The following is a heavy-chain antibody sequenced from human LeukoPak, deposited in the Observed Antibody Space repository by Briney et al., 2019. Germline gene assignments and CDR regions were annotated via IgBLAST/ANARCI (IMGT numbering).Heavy chain of an antibody. CDR2: IIPIFGTA. J-gene: IGHJ5*02. CDR3: ARIVVVAAISWFDP. V-gene: IGHV1-69*13. Sequence: EASVKVSCKASGGTFSSYAISWVRQAPGQGLEWMGGIIPIFGTANYAQKFQGRATITADESTSTAYMELSSLRSEDTAVYYCARIVVVAAISWFDPWGQGTLVTVSS. D-gene: IGHD2-15*01. CDR1: GGTFSSYA.